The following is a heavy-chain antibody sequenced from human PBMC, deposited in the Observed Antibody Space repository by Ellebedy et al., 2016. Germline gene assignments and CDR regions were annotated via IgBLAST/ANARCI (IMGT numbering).Heavy chain of an antibody. D-gene: IGHD5-18*01. CDR3: ASRGTQLWVD. CDR2: IFPGDSDT. Sequence: GGSLRLSCKGSGYMFTNFWIGWVRQMPGKGLEWMGIIFPGDSDTRYSPSFQGQVTISADKSISTAYLQWSSLKASDTAMYYCASRGTQLWVDWGQGTLVTVSS. V-gene: IGHV5-51*01. J-gene: IGHJ4*02. CDR1: GYMFTNFW.